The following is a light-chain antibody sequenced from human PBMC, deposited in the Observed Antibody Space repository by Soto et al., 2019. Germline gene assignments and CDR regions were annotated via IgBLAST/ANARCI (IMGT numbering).Light chain of an antibody. CDR2: EVS. CDR3: SSYTNINTRACV. V-gene: IGLV2-14*01. Sequence: QSVLTQPASVSGSPGQSITISCTGTSSDVGGGYNFVSWFQQHPGKPPKLMICEVSNRPSGVSDRFSGSKSGNTASLTISGLQAEDEAEYYCSSYTNINTRACVFGTGTRSPS. CDR1: SSDVGGGYNF. J-gene: IGLJ1*01.